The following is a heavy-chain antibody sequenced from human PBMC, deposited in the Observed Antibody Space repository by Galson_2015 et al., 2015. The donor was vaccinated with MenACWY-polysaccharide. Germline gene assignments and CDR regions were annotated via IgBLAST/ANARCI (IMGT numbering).Heavy chain of an antibody. J-gene: IGHJ4*02. Sequence: CAISGDRVSGASAAWNGIRQAPSRGLEGLGRTYDSYKSYHDYAVAVKRRRTINPDTSKNQFSLQLNSVTHEDKAVYYCARDQGYTRGWFSIWGQGTLVTVSS. CDR1: GDRVSGASAA. CDR3: ARDQGYTRGWFSI. D-gene: IGHD6-19*01. CDR2: TYDSYKSYH. V-gene: IGHV6-1*01.